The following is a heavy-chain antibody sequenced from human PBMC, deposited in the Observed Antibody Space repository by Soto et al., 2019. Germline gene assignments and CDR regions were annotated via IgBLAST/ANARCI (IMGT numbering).Heavy chain of an antibody. CDR1: GYSFRDYY. CDR3: AGARGIITVVYDH. Sequence: ASVKVSCKASGYSFRDYYIHWVRQAPGQGLEWMGWINPNSGGTNSAQKFQGRVTMTADTSTSTAYLELSALRTDDTALYYCAGARGIITVVYDHWGQGTLVTVSS. J-gene: IGHJ4*02. V-gene: IGHV1-2*02. CDR2: INPNSGGT. D-gene: IGHD6-19*01.